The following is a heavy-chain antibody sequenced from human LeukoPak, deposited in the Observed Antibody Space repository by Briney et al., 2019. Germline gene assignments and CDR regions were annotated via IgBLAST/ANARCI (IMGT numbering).Heavy chain of an antibody. CDR3: ARDPPNNGYDFDY. CDR1: GFTFSSYG. D-gene: IGHD3-22*01. J-gene: IGHJ4*02. Sequence: GGSLRLSCAASGFTFSSYGMHWVRQAPGKGLEWVAFIPYDGSNKNYADSVKGRFTISRDNAKNSLYLQMTALIAEDSAVYYCARDPPNNGYDFDYWGQGILVTVSS. V-gene: IGHV3-30*02. CDR2: IPYDGSNK.